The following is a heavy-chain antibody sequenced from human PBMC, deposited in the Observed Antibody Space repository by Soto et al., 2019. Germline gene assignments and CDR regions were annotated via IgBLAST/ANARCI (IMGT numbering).Heavy chain of an antibody. V-gene: IGHV1-18*01. CDR3: ARYPSVCVVGY. D-gene: IGHD2-8*01. J-gene: IGHJ4*02. Sequence: QVQLVQSGAEVKKPGASVKVSCKASGYTFTSYGISWVRQAPGQGLEWMGWISAYNGNTKYAQKLQGRVTMTTDTTKSTAYMELWSLRSDDTVVYYCARYPSVCVVGYWGQRRLVTVSS. CDR2: ISAYNGNT. CDR1: GYTFTSYG.